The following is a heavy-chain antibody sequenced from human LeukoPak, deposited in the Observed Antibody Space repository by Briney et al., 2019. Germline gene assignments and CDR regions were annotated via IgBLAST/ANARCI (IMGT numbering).Heavy chain of an antibody. D-gene: IGHD1-7*01. CDR1: GGSISSGGYY. CDR2: IYYSGST. Sequence: SETLSLTCTVSGGSISSGGYYWSWIRQHPGKGLEWIGYIYYSGSTYYNPSLKSRVTISVDTSKNQFSLKLSSVTAADTAVYYCARRPVNWNYRPRNWFDPWGQGTLVTVSS. CDR3: ARRPVNWNYRPRNWFDP. V-gene: IGHV4-31*03. J-gene: IGHJ5*02.